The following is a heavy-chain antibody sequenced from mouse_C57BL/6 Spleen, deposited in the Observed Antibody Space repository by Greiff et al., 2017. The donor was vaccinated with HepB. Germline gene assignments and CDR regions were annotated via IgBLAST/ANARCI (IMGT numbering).Heavy chain of an antibody. CDR2: INPNNGGT. CDR1: GYTFTDYN. CDR3: ARGSIYYYGRARYFDV. Sequence: VQLQQSGPELVKPGASVKIPCKASGYTFTDYNMDWVKQSHGKSLEWIGDINPNNGGTIYNQKFKGKATLTVDKSSSTAYMELRSLTSEDTAVYYCARGSIYYYGRARYFDVWGTGTTVTVSS. D-gene: IGHD1-1*01. J-gene: IGHJ1*03. V-gene: IGHV1-18*01.